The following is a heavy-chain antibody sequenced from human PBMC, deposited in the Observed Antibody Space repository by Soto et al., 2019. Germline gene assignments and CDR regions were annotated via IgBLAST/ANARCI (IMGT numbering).Heavy chain of an antibody. CDR2: MNPNSGNT. V-gene: IGHV1-8*01. D-gene: IGHD6-19*01. J-gene: IGHJ4*02. CDR3: AREYSRGWYAFDY. Sequence: GASVKVSCKASGYTFTSYDINWVRQATGQRLEWKGWMNPNSGNTGYAQKFQGRVTMTRNTSISTAYMEMSSLRSEDTAVYYCAREYSRGWYAFDYWGQGTLVTVSS. CDR1: GYTFTSYD.